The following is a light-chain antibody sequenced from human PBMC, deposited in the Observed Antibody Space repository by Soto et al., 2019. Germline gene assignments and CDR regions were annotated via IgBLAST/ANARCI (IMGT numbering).Light chain of an antibody. V-gene: IGKV3-11*01. Sequence: EIVLTQSPATLSLSPGERATLSCRASQSLSSQLAWYQQKPGQAPRLLIHDASNRATGIPARFSGSGSATDFTLTISSLEPEDFATYYCQQVKSYPRTFGGGTKVEIK. CDR3: QQVKSYPRT. CDR1: QSLSSQ. CDR2: DAS. J-gene: IGKJ4*01.